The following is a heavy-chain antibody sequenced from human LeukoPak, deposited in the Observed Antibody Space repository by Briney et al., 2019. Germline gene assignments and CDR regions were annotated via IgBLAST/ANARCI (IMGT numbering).Heavy chain of an antibody. CDR1: GYTFTSNY. CDR3: ARDGPMPYDY. D-gene: IGHD2-2*01. Sequence: ASVKVSCKASGYTFTSNYIHWVRQAPGQGLEWMGMINPSGGSTNYAQKFQGRVTMTRDTSISTAYMELSGLRSDDTAVYYCARDGPMPYDYWGQGTLVTVSS. J-gene: IGHJ4*02. V-gene: IGHV1-2*02. CDR2: INPSGGST.